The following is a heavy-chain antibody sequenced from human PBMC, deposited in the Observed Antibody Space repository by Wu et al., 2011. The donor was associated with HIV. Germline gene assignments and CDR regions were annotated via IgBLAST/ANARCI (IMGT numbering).Heavy chain of an antibody. CDR1: GGTFSSYG. D-gene: IGHD2-2*01. CDR3: ARDRYCSSSSWPADY. Sequence: QVQLVQSGAEVKKPGSSVKVSCKASGGTFSSYGISWVRQAPGQGLEWMAWISANNGDINYAQKFQGRVTMTTDTFTKTAYMELRSLRSDDTAVYYCARDRYCSSSSWPADYWGQGTLVTVSS. CDR2: ISANNGDI. J-gene: IGHJ4*02. V-gene: IGHV1-18*01.